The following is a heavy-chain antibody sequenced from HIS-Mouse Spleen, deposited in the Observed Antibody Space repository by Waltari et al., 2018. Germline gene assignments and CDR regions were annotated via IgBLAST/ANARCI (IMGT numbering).Heavy chain of an antibody. CDR1: GGSISSSSYY. CDR3: AREIPYSSSWYDWYFDL. CDR2: IYYRGRT. J-gene: IGHJ2*01. Sequence: QLQLQESGPGLVKPSETLSLTCTVSGGSISSSSYYWGWIRQPPGKGLEWVGSIYYRGRTTANPSLRSRGTTSVDTSRNQFSRKLGSVSAADTAVYYCAREIPYSSSWYDWYFDLWGRGTLVTVSS. V-gene: IGHV4-39*07. D-gene: IGHD6-13*01.